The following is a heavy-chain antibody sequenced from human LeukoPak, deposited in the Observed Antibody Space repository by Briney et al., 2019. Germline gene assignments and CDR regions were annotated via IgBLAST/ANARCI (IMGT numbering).Heavy chain of an antibody. CDR2: ITGSGDST. Sequence: GASLRLSCAASGFIFRNYAMSWVRQAPGKGLEWVSAITGSGDSTYYADSVKGRFTISRDNSKNTLYVEMNTLRAEDTAVYYCAKWGDYDILTGYYVSDFWGQGTLVTVSS. V-gene: IGHV3-23*01. D-gene: IGHD3-9*01. J-gene: IGHJ4*02. CDR1: GFIFRNYA. CDR3: AKWGDYDILTGYYVSDF.